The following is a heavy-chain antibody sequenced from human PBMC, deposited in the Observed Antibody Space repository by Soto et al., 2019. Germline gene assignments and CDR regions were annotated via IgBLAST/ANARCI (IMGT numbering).Heavy chain of an antibody. CDR3: ARERGGYGGYDEVGSNYYYYYMDV. Sequence: GGSLRLSCAASGFTFDDYGMSWVRQAPGKGLEWVSGINWNGGSTGYADSVKGRFTMSRDNARKSLYLQMNSLMAEDTALYHCARERGGYGGYDEVGSNYYYYYMDVWGKGTTVTVSS. CDR2: INWNGGST. D-gene: IGHD5-12*01. V-gene: IGHV3-20*01. CDR1: GFTFDDYG. J-gene: IGHJ6*03.